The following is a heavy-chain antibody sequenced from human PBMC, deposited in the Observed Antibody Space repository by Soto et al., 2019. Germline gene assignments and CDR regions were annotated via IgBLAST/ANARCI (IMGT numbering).Heavy chain of an antibody. CDR2: IYYSGST. Sequence: SETLSLTCTVSGGSISSSSYYWGWIRQPPGKGLEWIGSIYYSGSTYYNPSLKSRVTISVDTSKNQFSLKLSSVTAADTAVYYCARRRANPRVYYYGMDVWGQGTTVTVSS. J-gene: IGHJ6*02. CDR3: ARRRANPRVYYYGMDV. V-gene: IGHV4-39*01. CDR1: GGSISSSSYY.